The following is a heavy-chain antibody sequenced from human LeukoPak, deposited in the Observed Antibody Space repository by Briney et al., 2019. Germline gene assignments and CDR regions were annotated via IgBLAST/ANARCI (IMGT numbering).Heavy chain of an antibody. CDR1: GYTFTSYG. Sequence: GASVKVSCKASGYTFTSYGISWVRQAPGRGLEWMGWISAYNGNTNYAQKLQGRVTMTTDTSTSTAYMELRSLRSDDTAVYYCARDPSGSYYVGSLYYYYGMDVWGQGTTVTVSS. CDR3: ARDPSGSYYVGSLYYYYGMDV. V-gene: IGHV1-18*01. J-gene: IGHJ6*02. D-gene: IGHD1-26*01. CDR2: ISAYNGNT.